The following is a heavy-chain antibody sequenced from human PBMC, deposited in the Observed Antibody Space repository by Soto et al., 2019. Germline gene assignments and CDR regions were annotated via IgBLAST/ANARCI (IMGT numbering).Heavy chain of an antibody. CDR3: AAAHFDWSSFDY. J-gene: IGHJ4*02. V-gene: IGHV1-58*01. CDR2: IVVGSGNT. CDR1: GFTFTSSA. D-gene: IGHD3-9*01. Sequence: QMQLVQSGPEVKKPGTSVKVSCKASGFTFTSSAVQWVRQARGQRLEWIGWIVVGSGNTNYAQKFQERVTITRDMSTSTAYMELSSLRSEDTAVYYCAAAHFDWSSFDYWGQGTLVTVSS.